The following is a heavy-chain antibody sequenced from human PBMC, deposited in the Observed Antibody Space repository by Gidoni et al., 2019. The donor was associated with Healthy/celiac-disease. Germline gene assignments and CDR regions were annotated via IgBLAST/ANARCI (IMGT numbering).Heavy chain of an antibody. Sequence: QVQLQDSGPRLVKPSQTLSLTCTVSAGPISSGGYYWSWIRQHPGKGLEWIGYIYYSGSTYYNPSLKSRVTISVDTSKNQVSLKLSSVTAADTAVYYCARGLASSGFDYWGQGTLVTVSS. V-gene: IGHV4-31*03. D-gene: IGHD6-25*01. CDR2: IYYSGST. CDR1: AGPISSGGYY. J-gene: IGHJ4*02. CDR3: ARGLASSGFDY.